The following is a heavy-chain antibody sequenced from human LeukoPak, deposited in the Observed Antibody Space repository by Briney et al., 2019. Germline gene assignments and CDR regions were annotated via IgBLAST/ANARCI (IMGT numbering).Heavy chain of an antibody. CDR2: ISGSGGST. V-gene: IGHV3-23*01. CDR1: GFTFSSYA. CDR3: AKFVPLDGGWYWGYFDY. D-gene: IGHD6-19*01. J-gene: IGHJ4*02. Sequence: GGSLRLSCAASGFTFSSYAMSWVRQAPGKGLEWVSAISGSGGSTYYADSVKGRFTISRDNSKNTLYLQMNSLRAEDTAVYYCAKFVPLDGGWYWGYFDYWGQETLVTVSS.